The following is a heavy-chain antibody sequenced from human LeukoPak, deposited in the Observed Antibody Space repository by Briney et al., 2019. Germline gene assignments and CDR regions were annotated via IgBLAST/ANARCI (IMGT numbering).Heavy chain of an antibody. CDR1: GGSFSGYY. D-gene: IGHD2-2*01. CDR2: INHSGST. Sequence: PSETLSVTCAVYGGSFSGYYWSWIRQPPGKGLEWIGEINHSGSTNYNPSLKSRVTISVDTSKNQFSLKLSSVTAADTAVYYCAIVVPAATNEFGMDYWGQGTLVTVSS. CDR3: AIVVPAATNEFGMDY. V-gene: IGHV4-34*01. J-gene: IGHJ4*02.